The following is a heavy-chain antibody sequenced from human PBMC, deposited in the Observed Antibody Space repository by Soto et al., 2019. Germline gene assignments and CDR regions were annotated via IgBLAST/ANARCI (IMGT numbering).Heavy chain of an antibody. V-gene: IGHV3-43*01. J-gene: IGHJ4*02. CDR2: ISWDGGIT. CDR1: GFPYDDYT. Sequence: GGSQRLSCAASGFPYDDYTMHWVRQAPGKGLEWVSLISWDGGITYYADSVKGRLTISRDNSKNSLYLQMNSLRTEDTALYYWAKGGSSYYFDYWGQGTLVTVSS. CDR3: AKGGSSYYFDY. D-gene: IGHD2-15*01.